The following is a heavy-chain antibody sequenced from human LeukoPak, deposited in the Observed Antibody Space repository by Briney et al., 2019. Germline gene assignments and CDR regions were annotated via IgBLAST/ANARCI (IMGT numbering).Heavy chain of an antibody. CDR1: GFTFSSYA. CDR3: ARADVGGTELDY. J-gene: IGHJ4*02. D-gene: IGHD1-26*01. Sequence: GRSLRLSCAASGFTFSSYAMHWVRQAPGKGLEWVAVISYDGSNKYYADSVKGRFTISRDKSKNTLYLQMNSLRVEDTAVYYCARADVGGTELDYWGQGTLVTVSS. CDR2: ISYDGSNK. V-gene: IGHV3-30-3*01.